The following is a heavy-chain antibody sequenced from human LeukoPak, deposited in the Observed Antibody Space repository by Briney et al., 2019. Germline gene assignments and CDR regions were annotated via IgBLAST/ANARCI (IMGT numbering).Heavy chain of an antibody. V-gene: IGHV3-7*03. CDR2: IKQDGSEK. J-gene: IGHJ6*03. CDR1: GFTFSSYW. Sequence: GGSLRLSCAASGFTFSSYWMSWVRQAPGKGLEWVTNIKQDGSEKYYVDSVKGRFTISRDNAKNSLYLQMNSLRAEDTAVYYCAGESVFYYYYYYMDVWGKGTTVTVSS. CDR3: AGESVFYYYYYYMDV.